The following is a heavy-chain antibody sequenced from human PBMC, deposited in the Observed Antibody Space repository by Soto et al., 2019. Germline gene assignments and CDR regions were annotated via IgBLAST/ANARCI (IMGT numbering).Heavy chain of an antibody. V-gene: IGHV6-1*01. CDR1: GDSVSSNSAA. D-gene: IGHD5-18*01. CDR3: ARDGYSVYYYYYYGVDV. J-gene: IGHJ6*02. CDR2: TYYRSKWYN. Sequence: SQTLSLTCVISGDSVSSNSAAWNWIRKSPSRGLEWLGRTYYRSKWYNDYAVSVKSRITINPDTSKNPFSLQPNSVTPEDTAVYYCARDGYSVYYYYYYGVDVWGQGTTVTVSS.